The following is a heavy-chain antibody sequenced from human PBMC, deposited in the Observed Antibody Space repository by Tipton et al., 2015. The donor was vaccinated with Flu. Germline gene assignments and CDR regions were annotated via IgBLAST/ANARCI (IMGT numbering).Heavy chain of an antibody. CDR1: NHSIKSDFY. D-gene: IGHD2-21*01. CDR3: ARDVVATGPGNFDS. Sequence: TLSLTCGVSNHSIKSDFYWGWFRQSPRKGLEWIASIFNSGSTFYNPSLKSRATISVDVSRNQFSLRLKFVTAADTAVYYCARDVVATGPGNFDSWGQGTLVTVSS. J-gene: IGHJ4*02. CDR2: IFNSGST. V-gene: IGHV4-38-2*02.